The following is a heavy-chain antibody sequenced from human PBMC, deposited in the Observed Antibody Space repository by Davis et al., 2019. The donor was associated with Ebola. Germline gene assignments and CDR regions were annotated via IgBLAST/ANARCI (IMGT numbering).Heavy chain of an antibody. CDR2: FYHGGST. J-gene: IGHJ5*02. CDR3: AGSQLWFGELLWGTNWFDP. CDR1: GGSVTSHY. Sequence: SETLSLTCTVPGGSVTSHYWSWIRQPPGKGLEWMGYFYHGGSTIYNRSFKSRISISVDRSKNQFSLKLSSVTAADTAVYYCAGSQLWFGELLWGTNWFDPWGQGTLVTVSS. V-gene: IGHV4-59*02. D-gene: IGHD3-10*01.